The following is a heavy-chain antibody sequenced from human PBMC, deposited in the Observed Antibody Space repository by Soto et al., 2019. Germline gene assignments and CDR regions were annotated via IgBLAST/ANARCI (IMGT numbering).Heavy chain of an antibody. CDR3: ARHNGPLYVGYYYDMDV. J-gene: IGHJ6*02. CDR2: IYYSGYT. D-gene: IGHD3-16*01. CDR1: GCPISSISYD. V-gene: IGHV4-39*01. Sequence: SEPLSLTCTVSGCPISSISYDWGWSLQPPGKGLEWIGSIYYSGYTYYNPSLKSRVTISVDTSKNQFSLKLSSVTAADTAVYYCARHNGPLYVGYYYDMDVWGQGTTVT.